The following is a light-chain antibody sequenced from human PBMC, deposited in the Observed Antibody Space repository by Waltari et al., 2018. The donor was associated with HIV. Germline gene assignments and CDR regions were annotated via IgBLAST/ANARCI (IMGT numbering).Light chain of an antibody. CDR3: QTYDSSLSGYVV. CDR2: GDN. Sequence: QSVLTQPPSVSVAPGPRITISCTRSSSNIGAGYDVPCYRQLPGTAPKLLIYGDNNRPSGVPDRFSGSKSGTSASLAITGLQAEDEANYYCQTYDSSLSGYVVFGGGTKLTVL. V-gene: IGLV1-40*01. CDR1: SSNIGAGYD. J-gene: IGLJ2*01.